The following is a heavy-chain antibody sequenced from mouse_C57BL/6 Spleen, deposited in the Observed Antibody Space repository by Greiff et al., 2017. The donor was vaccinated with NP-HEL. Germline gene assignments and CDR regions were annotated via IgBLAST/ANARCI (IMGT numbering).Heavy chain of an antibody. Sequence: VQLQQSGPELVKPGASVKISCKASGYAFSSSWMNWVKQRPGKGLEWIGRIYPGDGDTNYNGKFKGKATLTADKSSSTAYMQLSSLTSEDSAVYYCARDPLYYGSSYYAMDYWGQGTSVTVSS. D-gene: IGHD1-1*01. CDR2: IYPGDGDT. CDR1: GYAFSSSW. V-gene: IGHV1-82*01. J-gene: IGHJ4*01. CDR3: ARDPLYYGSSYYAMDY.